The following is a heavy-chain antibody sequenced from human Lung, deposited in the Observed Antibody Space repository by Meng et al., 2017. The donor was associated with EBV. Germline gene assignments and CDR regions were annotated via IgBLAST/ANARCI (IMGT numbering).Heavy chain of an antibody. CDR2: IYYGGRT. CDR1: GGAIRGGNNS. CDR3: ARVNGDCFSTICYKGWFDH. V-gene: IGHV4-30-4*01. Sequence: EWGQGSCQPLRALSLTCTVSGGAIRGGNNSWIWFRQPPGKGLEWIGYIYYGGRTSYNPYLESRVTMSVDTSKNQFSLNLNSVTAADTAVYYCARVNGDCFSTICYKGWFDHWGQGTLVTVSS. J-gene: IGHJ5*02. D-gene: IGHD2-2*02.